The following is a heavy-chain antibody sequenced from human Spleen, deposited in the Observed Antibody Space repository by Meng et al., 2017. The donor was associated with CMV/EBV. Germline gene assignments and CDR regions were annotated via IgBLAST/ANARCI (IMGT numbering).Heavy chain of an antibody. V-gene: IGHV3-23*01. CDR1: GFTFSSYV. J-gene: IGHJ6*02. D-gene: IGHD6-6*01. CDR3: AKDRPVASRPYGMDV. Sequence: GGSLRLSCAASGFTFSSYVMNWVRQAPGKGLEWVSGISGSGGSTFYADSVKGRFTISRDNSKNKVYMQMNSLRAEDTAIYYCAKDRPVASRPYGMDVWGQGTTVTVSS. CDR2: ISGSGGST.